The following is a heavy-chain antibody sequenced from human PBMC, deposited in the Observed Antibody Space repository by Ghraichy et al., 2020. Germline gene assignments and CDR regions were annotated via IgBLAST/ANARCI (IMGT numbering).Heavy chain of an antibody. CDR1: EFTFSRYG. CDR2: ISSDGNNK. J-gene: IGHJ2*01. D-gene: IGHD3-16*01. CDR3: AAKFYGGRWYFDL. Sequence: GGSLRLSCVASEFTFSRYGMHWVRQAPGKGPEWVAAISSDGNNKYYADSVKGRFAISRDNSKNTLFLQMNTLRAEDTAVYYCAAKFYGGRWYFDLWGRGTLVTVSS. V-gene: IGHV3-30*03.